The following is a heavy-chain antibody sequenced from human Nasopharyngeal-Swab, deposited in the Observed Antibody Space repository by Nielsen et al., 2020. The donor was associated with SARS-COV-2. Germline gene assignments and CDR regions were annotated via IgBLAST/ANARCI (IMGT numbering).Heavy chain of an antibody. V-gene: IGHV4-34*01. J-gene: IGHJ4*02. CDR3: ARADSSGYYETIDY. CDR2: INHSGST. CDR1: GGSFSGYY. Sequence: SETLSLTCAVYGGSFSGYYWSWIRQPPGKGLEWIGEINHSGSTNYNSSLKSRVTISIDTSKNQFPLKLSSVTAADTAVYYCARADSSGYYETIDYWGQGTLVTVSS. D-gene: IGHD3-22*01.